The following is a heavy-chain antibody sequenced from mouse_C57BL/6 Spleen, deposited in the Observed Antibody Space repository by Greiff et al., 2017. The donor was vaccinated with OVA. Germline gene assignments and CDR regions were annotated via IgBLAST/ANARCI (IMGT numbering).Heavy chain of an antibody. CDR2: IDPSDSYT. CDR1: GYTFTSYW. CDR3: ARAPTGTGGYFDY. Sequence: QVQLQQPGAELVKPGASVKLSCKASGYTFTSYWMQWVKQRPGQGLEWIGEIDPSDSYTNYNQKFKGKATLTVDTSSSTAYMQLSSLTSEDSAVYYCARAPTGTGGYFDYWGQGTTLTVSS. D-gene: IGHD4-1*02. V-gene: IGHV1-50*01. J-gene: IGHJ2*01.